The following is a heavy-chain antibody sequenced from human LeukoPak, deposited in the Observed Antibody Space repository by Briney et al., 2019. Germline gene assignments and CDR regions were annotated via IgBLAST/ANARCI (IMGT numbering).Heavy chain of an antibody. V-gene: IGHV4-39*01. CDR3: ARHQYGGPDAFDI. CDR1: GGSISSSSYY. D-gene: IGHD4-17*01. CDR2: IYYSGST. J-gene: IGHJ3*02. Sequence: PSETLSLTCTVSGGSISSSSYYWGWIRQPPGKGLEWIGSIYYSGSTYYNPSLKSRVTISVDTSKNQFSLKLSSVTAADTAVYYCARHQYGGPDAFDIWGQGTMVTVSS.